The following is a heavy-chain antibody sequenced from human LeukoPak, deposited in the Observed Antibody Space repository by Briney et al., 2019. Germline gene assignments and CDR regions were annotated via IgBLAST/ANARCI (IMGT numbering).Heavy chain of an antibody. Sequence: GESLKISCKGSGYRFASYWIGWARQMPGKGLEWMGIIYPSGSDTRYSPSFQGQVTMSADKSISTAYLQWSSLKASDTAMYYCARLHWGATPGRGGYYYYGMDVWGQGTTVTVSS. V-gene: IGHV5-51*01. CDR2: IYPSGSDT. D-gene: IGHD1-1*01. CDR3: ARLHWGATPGRGGYYYYGMDV. CDR1: GYRFASYW. J-gene: IGHJ6*02.